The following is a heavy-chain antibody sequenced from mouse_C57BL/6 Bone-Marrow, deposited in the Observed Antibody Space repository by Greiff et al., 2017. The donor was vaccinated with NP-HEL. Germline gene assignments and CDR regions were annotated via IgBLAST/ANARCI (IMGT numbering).Heavy chain of an antibody. Sequence: VMLVESGAELAKPGASVKLSCKASGYTFTSYWMHWVKQRPGQGLEWIGYINPSSGYTKYNQKFKDKATLTADKSSSTAYMQLSSLTYEDSAVYYCAREEFYPDYAMDYWGQGTSVTVSS. V-gene: IGHV1-7*01. J-gene: IGHJ4*01. CDR3: AREEFYPDYAMDY. CDR1: GYTFTSYW. D-gene: IGHD2-1*01. CDR2: INPSSGYT.